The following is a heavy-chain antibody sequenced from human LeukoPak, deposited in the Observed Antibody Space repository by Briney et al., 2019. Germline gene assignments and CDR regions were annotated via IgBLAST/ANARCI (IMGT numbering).Heavy chain of an antibody. D-gene: IGHD3-10*01. CDR3: ASITMVRGVILGWFDP. Sequence: SETLSLTCAVYGGSFSGYYWSWIRQPPGKGLEWIGEINRSGSTNYNPSLKSRVTISVDTSKNQFSLKLSSVTAADTAVYYCASITMVRGVILGWFDPWGQGTLVTVSS. J-gene: IGHJ5*02. V-gene: IGHV4-34*01. CDR1: GGSFSGYY. CDR2: INRSGST.